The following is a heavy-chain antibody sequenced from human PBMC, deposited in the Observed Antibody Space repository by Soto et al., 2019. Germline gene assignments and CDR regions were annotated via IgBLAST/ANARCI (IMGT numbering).Heavy chain of an antibody. D-gene: IGHD3-10*01. J-gene: IGHJ5*02. CDR1: GGSFSGYY. CDR3: ATYYGSGSYYNWFDP. CDR2: INHSEST. V-gene: IGHV4-34*01. Sequence: SETLSLTCAVYGGSFSGYYWSWIRQPPGKGLERIGEINHSESTNYNPSIKSRFTISVDTSKNQFSLKLTSVTAADTAVYYCATYYGSGSYYNWFDPWGQGTRVTVS.